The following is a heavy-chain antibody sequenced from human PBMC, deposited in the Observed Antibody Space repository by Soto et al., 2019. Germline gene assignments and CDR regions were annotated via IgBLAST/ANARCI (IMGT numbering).Heavy chain of an antibody. Sequence: LRLSCVASGFTFSTYGIHWVRQAPGKGLEWVGVISSDGETKYYADSVKGRFTISRDNSKNTMYLRMASLRPEDTAVYYCAKEVEVAGDLDYWGHGTLVTVSS. CDR2: ISSDGETK. V-gene: IGHV3-30*18. CDR3: AKEVEVAGDLDY. CDR1: GFTFSTYG. D-gene: IGHD6-19*01. J-gene: IGHJ4*01.